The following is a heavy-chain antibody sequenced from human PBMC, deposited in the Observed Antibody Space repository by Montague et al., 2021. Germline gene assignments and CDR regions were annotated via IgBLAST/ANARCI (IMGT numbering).Heavy chain of an antibody. CDR1: GFTLSSYA. J-gene: IGHJ6*03. CDR3: AKDHFSGGSYGGSGDMDV. D-gene: IGHD2-15*01. CDR2: IGASGDNT. Sequence: SLRLSCAASGFTLSSYAMGWVRQAPGKGLGWVSAIGASGDNTYYAESVKGRFTISRDISKNTLYLQMNSLGAEDTALYYCAKDHFSGGSYGGSGDMDVWGKGTTVTVSS. V-gene: IGHV3-23*01.